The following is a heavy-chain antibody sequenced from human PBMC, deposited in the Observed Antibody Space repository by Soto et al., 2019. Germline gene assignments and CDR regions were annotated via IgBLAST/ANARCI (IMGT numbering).Heavy chain of an antibody. V-gene: IGHV1-69*01. CDR3: ARPLFPRGGGRVATYGMDV. Sequence: QVQLVQSGAEVKKPGSSVKVSCKASGGTFSSNAISWVRQAPGQGLEWMGGIIPIFGTADYAQNFQGRVTITADESTGTAYMELRSLRSADTAAYYCARPLFPRGGGRVATYGMDVWGQGTTVTVSS. CDR1: GGTFSSNA. CDR2: IIPIFGTA. J-gene: IGHJ6*02. D-gene: IGHD1-26*01.